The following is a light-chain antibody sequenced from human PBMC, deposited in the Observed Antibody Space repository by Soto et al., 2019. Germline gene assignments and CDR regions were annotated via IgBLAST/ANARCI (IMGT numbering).Light chain of an antibody. CDR2: EGS. CDR1: SSDVGSYNL. J-gene: IGLJ2*01. CDR3: CSYAGSRTDVV. Sequence: QSALTQPASVSGSPGQSITISCTGTSSDVGSYNLVSWYQQHPGKAPKLMIYEGSKRPSGVSNRFSGSKSGNTASLTISGLQAEDEADYCCCSYAGSRTDVVFGGGTQLTVL. V-gene: IGLV2-23*01.